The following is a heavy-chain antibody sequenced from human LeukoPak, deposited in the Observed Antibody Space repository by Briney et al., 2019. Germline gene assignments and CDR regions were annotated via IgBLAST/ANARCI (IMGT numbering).Heavy chain of an antibody. J-gene: IGHJ4*02. D-gene: IGHD5-12*01. CDR3: ARGPPRGYSGYDPFDY. Sequence: GASVKVSCKASGYTFTGYYMHWVRQAPGQGLEWMGWINPNSGGTNYAQKFQGWVTMTRDTSISTAYMELSRLRSDDTAVYYCARGPPRGYSGYDPFDYWGQGTLVTVSS. V-gene: IGHV1-2*04. CDR2: INPNSGGT. CDR1: GYTFTGYY.